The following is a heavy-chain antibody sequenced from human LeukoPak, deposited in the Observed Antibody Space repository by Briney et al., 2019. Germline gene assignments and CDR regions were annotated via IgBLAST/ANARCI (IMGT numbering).Heavy chain of an antibody. D-gene: IGHD3-16*01. J-gene: IGHJ4*02. CDR3: AKLAGGIVAIGGFDY. CDR1: GFTFAIHA. Sequence: GGSLRLSCAASGFTFAIHAMTWVRQAPGKGLEWVSGISGDGASTHYAESVKGQFTISRDNSQNTLFLQMNSLRAEDTAIYYCAKLAGGIVAIGGFDYWGQGTLVTVSS. V-gene: IGHV3-23*01. CDR2: ISGDGAST.